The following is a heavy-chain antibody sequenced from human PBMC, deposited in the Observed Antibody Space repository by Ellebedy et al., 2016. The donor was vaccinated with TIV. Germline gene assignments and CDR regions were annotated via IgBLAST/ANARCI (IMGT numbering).Heavy chain of an antibody. CDR3: ARDGAYGDYAPGQYGLDV. CDR1: GFSFSSYW. Sequence: GGSLRLSCGASGFSFSSYWMSWVRQAPGKGLEWVANIRLDGSDKYYVDSVKGRFTVSRDNARNSLYLQMKSLRVEDTAVYYCARDGAYGDYAPGQYGLDVWGQGTTVIVS. V-gene: IGHV3-7*03. J-gene: IGHJ6*02. D-gene: IGHD4-17*01. CDR2: IRLDGSDK.